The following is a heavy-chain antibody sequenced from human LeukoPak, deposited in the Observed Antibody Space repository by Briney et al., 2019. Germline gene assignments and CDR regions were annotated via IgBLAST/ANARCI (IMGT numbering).Heavy chain of an antibody. Sequence: SETLSLTCTVSGYSISSGYYWGWIRQPPGKGLEWIGSIYHSGSTYYNPSLKSRVTISVDTSKNQFSLKLSSVTAADTAVYYCARVLAGRNWFDPWGQGTLVTVSS. D-gene: IGHD6-13*01. J-gene: IGHJ5*02. CDR2: IYHSGST. CDR3: ARVLAGRNWFDP. V-gene: IGHV4-38-2*02. CDR1: GYSISSGYY.